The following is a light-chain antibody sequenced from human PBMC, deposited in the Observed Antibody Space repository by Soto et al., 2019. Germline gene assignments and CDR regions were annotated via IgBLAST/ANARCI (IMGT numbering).Light chain of an antibody. CDR2: DAS. V-gene: IGKV1-13*02. CDR3: QQFDSYPLT. CDR1: QGISSA. Sequence: AIPVTQSPSSLSASVGDRVTITCRVSQGISSALVWYQQKPGKSPKLLIYDASSLEGGVPSRFSGSGYGTDFTLTISSLQPEDFATYYCQQFDSYPLTFGGGTKVEVK. J-gene: IGKJ4*01.